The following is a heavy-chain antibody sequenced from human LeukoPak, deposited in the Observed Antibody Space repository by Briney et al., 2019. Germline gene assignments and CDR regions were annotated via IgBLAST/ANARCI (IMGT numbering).Heavy chain of an antibody. V-gene: IGHV4-4*07. CDR2: VYSSGGT. Sequence: SETLSLTCIVSGGSISSNFWSWIRQPAGKGLGWIGRVYSSGGTNYNPSLKSRVTMSVDTSNNQFSLNLTSVTAADTAVYYCARDNPGSWGAFDYWGLGTLVTVSS. J-gene: IGHJ4*02. D-gene: IGHD3-16*01. CDR1: GGSISSNF. CDR3: ARDNPGSWGAFDY.